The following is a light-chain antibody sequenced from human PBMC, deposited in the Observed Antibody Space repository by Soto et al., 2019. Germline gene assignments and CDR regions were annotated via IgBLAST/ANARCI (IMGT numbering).Light chain of an antibody. V-gene: IGKV3-11*01. J-gene: IGKJ5*01. Sequence: EIVLTQSPATLSLSPGERATLSCRASQTIKTYLAWYQQKPGQAPRLLISDASNRATGVPARFRGSGSGTDFTLTINNLEPEDFAVYFCQQRNDWPRITFGQGTRLEIK. CDR2: DAS. CDR3: QQRNDWPRIT. CDR1: QTIKTY.